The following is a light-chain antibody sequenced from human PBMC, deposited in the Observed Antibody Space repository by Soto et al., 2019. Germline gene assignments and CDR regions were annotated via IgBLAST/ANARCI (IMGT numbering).Light chain of an antibody. CDR2: GAS. Sequence: DILVTQFPTNLSVAPGGRTNRSWRSSQSVSTDLAWYQQKPGQAPRLLIFGASTRATGIPARFSGSVSGTEFSLTISSLQSEDSAVYYCHQYKYWPPETVGQGTKVDIK. CDR1: QSVSTD. J-gene: IGKJ1*01. V-gene: IGKV3-15*01. CDR3: HQYKYWPPET.